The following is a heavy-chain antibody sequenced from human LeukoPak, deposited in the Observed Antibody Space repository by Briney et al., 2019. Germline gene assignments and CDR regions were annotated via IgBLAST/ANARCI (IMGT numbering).Heavy chain of an antibody. Sequence: PGGSLRLSCEASGFTFDDYAMHWVRQPPGKGLEWVSRISWDGDSTNYADSVKGRFTISRDNSKYSLYLQMTSLRTEDTAFYYCAKDVHTVVVPAATQIDFRGQGTLVTVSS. CDR3: AKDVHTVVVPAATQIDF. D-gene: IGHD2-2*01. CDR2: ISWDGDST. V-gene: IGHV3-43*01. J-gene: IGHJ4*02. CDR1: GFTFDDYA.